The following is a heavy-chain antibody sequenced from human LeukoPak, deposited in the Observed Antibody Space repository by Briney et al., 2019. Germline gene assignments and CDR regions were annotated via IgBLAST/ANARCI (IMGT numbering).Heavy chain of an antibody. J-gene: IGHJ5*02. V-gene: IGHV3-23*01. Sequence: PGGSLRLSCAASGFTFSSYAMHWVRQAPGKGLEWVSTISGSGGSTDYADSVKGRFTISRDNSKNTLYLQMNSLRAEDTAVYYCAKAARYCSGGNCYSFDPWGQGALVTVSS. CDR1: GFTFSSYA. CDR2: ISGSGGST. D-gene: IGHD2-15*01. CDR3: AKAARYCSGGNCYSFDP.